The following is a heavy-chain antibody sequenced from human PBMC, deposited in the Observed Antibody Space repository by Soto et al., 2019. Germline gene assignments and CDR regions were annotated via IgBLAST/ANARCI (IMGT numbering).Heavy chain of an antibody. CDR2: INHSGST. V-gene: IGHV4-34*01. CDR1: GGSFSGYY. D-gene: IGHD2-2*01. CDR3: ARDLRGYCSSTSCSNYYYYYMDV. J-gene: IGHJ6*03. Sequence: SETLSLTCAVYGGSFSGYYWSWIRQPPGKGLEWIGEINHSGSTNYNPSLKSRVTISVDTSKNQFSLKLSSVTAADTAVYYCARDLRGYCSSTSCSNYYYYYMDVWGKGTTVTVSS.